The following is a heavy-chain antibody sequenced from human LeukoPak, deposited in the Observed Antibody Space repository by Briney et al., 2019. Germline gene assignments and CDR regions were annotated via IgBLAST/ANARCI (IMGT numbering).Heavy chain of an antibody. J-gene: IGHJ4*02. D-gene: IGHD5-18*01. CDR3: ARRAEAMVHFVY. CDR2: TYPADSDT. V-gene: IGHV5-51*07. CDR1: GYSFTSYW. Sequence: GESRMISCRTSGYSFTSYWIGWVHQMPGKGLEWMGVTYPADSDTRYSPSFQGQVTISADKSISTAYLQWSSLKASDTAMYYCARRAEAMVHFVYWGQGTRLTVSS.